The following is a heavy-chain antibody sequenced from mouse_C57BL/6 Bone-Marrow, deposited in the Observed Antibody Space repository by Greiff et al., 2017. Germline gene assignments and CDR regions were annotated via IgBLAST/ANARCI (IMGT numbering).Heavy chain of an antibody. Sequence: QVQLQQSGAELVRPGTSVKMSCKASGYTFTNYWIGWAKQRPGHGLEWIGDIYPGGGYTNYNEKFKGKATLTADKSSSTAYMQFSSLTSEDSAIYYCHYYGSRRGYAMDYWGQGTSVTVSS. CDR3: HYYGSRRGYAMDY. CDR2: IYPGGGYT. J-gene: IGHJ4*01. CDR1: GYTFTNYW. V-gene: IGHV1-63*01. D-gene: IGHD1-1*01.